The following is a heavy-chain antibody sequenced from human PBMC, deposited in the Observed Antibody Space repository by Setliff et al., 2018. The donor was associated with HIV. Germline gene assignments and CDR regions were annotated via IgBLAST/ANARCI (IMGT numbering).Heavy chain of an antibody. CDR1: GGSFSKYL. Sequence: GASVKVSCKTSGGSFSKYLFTWVRQAPGQGLEWMGGIIPFLGVRDYAQKFQGRVTMTRDTSTSTVYMDLSSLRADDTAVYYCVRGYRSAWNSWFDAWGQGTRVTVSS. CDR3: VRGYRSAWNSWFDA. D-gene: IGHD6-19*01. J-gene: IGHJ5*02. CDR2: IIPFLGVR. V-gene: IGHV1-69*10.